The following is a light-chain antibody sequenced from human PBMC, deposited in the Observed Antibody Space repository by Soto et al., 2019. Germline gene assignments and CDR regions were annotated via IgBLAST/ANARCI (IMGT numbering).Light chain of an antibody. V-gene: IGLV2-14*01. CDR1: SGDIGGYNY. J-gene: IGLJ3*02. CDR2: EVT. Sequence: QSALTQPASVSGSPGQSITISCTGTSGDIGGYNYVSWYQQHPGKAPKLLISEVTNRPSGVSNRFSGSKSGNTASLTISGLQAEDEADYYCTSFARGSTVVFGGGTKVTVL. CDR3: TSFARGSTVV.